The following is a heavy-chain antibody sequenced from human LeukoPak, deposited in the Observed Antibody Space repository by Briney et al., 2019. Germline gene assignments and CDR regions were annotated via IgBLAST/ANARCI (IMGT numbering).Heavy chain of an antibody. CDR3: APHKGDYRQRYFDY. D-gene: IGHD4-17*01. V-gene: IGHV3-30*03. J-gene: IGHJ4*02. Sequence: GGSLRLSCAASGFTFSSYGMHWVRQAPGQGPEWVAIISRDGTTDYYAESVKGRFSVSRDNSKNTLYLQMNSLRAEDTAVYYCAPHKGDYRQRYFDYWGQGTLVTVSS. CDR1: GFTFSSYG. CDR2: ISRDGTTD.